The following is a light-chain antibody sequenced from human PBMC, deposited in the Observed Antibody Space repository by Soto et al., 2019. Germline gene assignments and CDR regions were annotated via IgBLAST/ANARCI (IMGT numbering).Light chain of an antibody. J-gene: IGKJ4*01. CDR1: QSVGIY. CDR2: DAT. V-gene: IGKV3-11*01. CDR3: HQRDSWPPLT. Sequence: VLTQSPVTLSLSPGETATLFCKASQSVGIYLGWFQQKPGQAPRVLIYDATNRAGGVPDRFSGSGSGPDFTLTISSLEAEDSAVYDCHQRDSWPPLTFGGGTKLEIK.